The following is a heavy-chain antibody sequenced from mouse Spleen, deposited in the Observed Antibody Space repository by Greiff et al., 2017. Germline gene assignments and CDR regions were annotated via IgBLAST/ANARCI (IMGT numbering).Heavy chain of an antibody. CDR2: IYPGSGNT. D-gene: IGHD1-1*01. J-gene: IGHJ1*01. CDR3: ARHGSSWYFDV. CDR1: GYTFTDYY. V-gene: IGHV1-76*01. Sequence: VHLVESGAELVRPGASVKLSCKASGYTFTDYYINWVKQRPGQGLEWIARIYPGSGNTYYNEKFKGKATLTAEKSSSTAYMQLSSVTSEDTAVYFCARHGSSWYFDVWGAGTTVTVSS.